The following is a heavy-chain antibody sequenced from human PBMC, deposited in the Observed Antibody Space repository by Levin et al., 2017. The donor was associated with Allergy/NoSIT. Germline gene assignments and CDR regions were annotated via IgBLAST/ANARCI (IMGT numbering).Heavy chain of an antibody. D-gene: IGHD2-15*01. CDR1: GYSFISYW. V-gene: IGHV5-51*01. Sequence: GESLKISCQGSGYSFISYWIAWVRQMPGKGLEWMGSVYPADSDDTYNPSFLGQVSLSVDKSLKTAYLQWSRLKPSDTAMYYCAKIDSHSGYGMNVWGQGTTVTVSS. J-gene: IGHJ6*02. CDR2: VYPADSDD. CDR3: AKIDSHSGYGMNV.